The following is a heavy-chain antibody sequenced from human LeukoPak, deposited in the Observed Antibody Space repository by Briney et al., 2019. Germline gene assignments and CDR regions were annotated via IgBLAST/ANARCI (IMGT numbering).Heavy chain of an antibody. CDR2: ITGNGGST. CDR3: AKGVSSLVPATRVPDY. D-gene: IGHD2-2*01. V-gene: IGHV3-23*01. J-gene: IGHJ4*02. CDR1: GFTFSYYA. Sequence: GGSLRLSRAASGFTFSYYAMSWVRQAPGKGLEWVSAITGNGGSTYYADSVKGRFTISRDNSKNTLYLQMNSLRAEDTAVYYCAKGVSSLVPATRVPDYWGQGTLVTVSS.